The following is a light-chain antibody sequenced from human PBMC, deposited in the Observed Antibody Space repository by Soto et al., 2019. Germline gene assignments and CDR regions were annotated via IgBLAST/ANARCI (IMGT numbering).Light chain of an antibody. CDR2: DAS. J-gene: IGKJ4*01. Sequence: DIVLTHSPATLSLSPGERATLSCRASQSVSSYLAWYQQKPGQAPRLLIYDASNRATGIPARFSGSGSGTDFTLTISSLEPEDFAVYYCQQRSNWRTFGGGTKVDIK. V-gene: IGKV3-11*01. CDR3: QQRSNWRT. CDR1: QSVSSY.